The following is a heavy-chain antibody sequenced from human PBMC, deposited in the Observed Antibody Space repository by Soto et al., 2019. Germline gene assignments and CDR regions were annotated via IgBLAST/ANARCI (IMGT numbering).Heavy chain of an antibody. D-gene: IGHD6-25*01. CDR3: ARDPDTPLQRVFDF. V-gene: IGHV3-48*02. J-gene: IGHJ4*02. Sequence: EVQLVESGGGLVQPGKSLRLSCAASGFIFSKYSMNWVRQAPGKGLEWLSYISETSRTIYYADSVKGRFTISRDNSKNSVYLHMSRLRDHDTAVYFCARDPDTPLQRVFDFWGRGTLVTVSS. CDR1: GFIFSKYS. CDR2: ISETSRTI.